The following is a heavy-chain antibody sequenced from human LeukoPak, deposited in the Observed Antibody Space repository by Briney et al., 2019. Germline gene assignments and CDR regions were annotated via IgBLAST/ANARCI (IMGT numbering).Heavy chain of an antibody. D-gene: IGHD2-15*01. CDR2: IKQDGSGK. J-gene: IGHJ4*02. V-gene: IGHV3-7*01. CDR1: GFTFSSYW. Sequence: GGSLRLSCAASGFTFSSYWMSWVRQAPGKGLEWVANIKQDGSGKYYVDSVKGRFTISRDNAKNSLYLQMNSLRAEDTAVYYCARDRYCSGGSCYLFDYWGQGTLVTVSS. CDR3: ARDRYCSGGSCYLFDY.